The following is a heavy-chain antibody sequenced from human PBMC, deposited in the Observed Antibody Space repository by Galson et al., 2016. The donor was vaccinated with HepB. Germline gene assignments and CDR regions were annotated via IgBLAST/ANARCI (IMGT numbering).Heavy chain of an antibody. CDR3: AREKLVPTDGALDI. J-gene: IGHJ3*02. CDR2: ISAYNGNT. CDR1: GYIFTSYG. V-gene: IGHV1-18*01. Sequence: SVKVSCKASGYIFTSYGISWVRQAPGQGLEWMGWISAYNGNTKYAQRLQGRVTMTTDTSTTTAYMELRSLRSDDTAVYYCAREKLVPTDGALDIWGQGTMVTVSS. D-gene: IGHD6-6*01.